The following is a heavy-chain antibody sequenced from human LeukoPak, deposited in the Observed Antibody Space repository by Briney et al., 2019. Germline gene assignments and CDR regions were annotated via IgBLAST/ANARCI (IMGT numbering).Heavy chain of an antibody. V-gene: IGHV3-21*01. D-gene: IGHD2-15*01. CDR3: ARDGFCSGGSCYGY. CDR1: GFTFSSYG. CDR2: ISGTSNYI. Sequence: PGGSLRLSCEVSGFTFSSYGMNWVRQAPGKGLEWVSSISGTSNYIDYADSVKGRFTISRDNTKNSLYLQMNSLRAEDTAVHYCARDGFCSGGSCYGYWGQGTLVTVSS. J-gene: IGHJ4*02.